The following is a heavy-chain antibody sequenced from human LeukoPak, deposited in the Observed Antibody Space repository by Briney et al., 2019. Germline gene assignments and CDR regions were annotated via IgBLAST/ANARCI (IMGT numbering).Heavy chain of an antibody. D-gene: IGHD6-19*01. CDR1: GFTFSSYW. J-gene: IGHJ4*02. Sequence: GGSLRLSCAASGFTFSSYWMSWVRQAPGKGLEWVAVISYDGSNKYYADSVKGRFTISRDNSKNTLYLQMNSLRAEDTAVYYCARVDSSGWYESDYWGQGTLVTVSS. CDR3: ARVDSSGWYESDY. V-gene: IGHV3-30*03. CDR2: ISYDGSNK.